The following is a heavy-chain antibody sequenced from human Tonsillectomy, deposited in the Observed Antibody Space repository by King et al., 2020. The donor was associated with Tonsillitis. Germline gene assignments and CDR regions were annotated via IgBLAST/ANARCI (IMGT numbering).Heavy chain of an antibody. V-gene: IGHV4-34*01. D-gene: IGHD1-26*01. J-gene: IGHJ4*02. CDR2: INHSGST. CDR3: ARGPWGLPTPFDY. Sequence: VQLQQWGAGLLKPSETLSLTCAVYGGSFSGYYCSWIRQPPGKGLEWIGEINHSGSTNYKPSLKSRVTISLDSSNNHFSLKLNSVTAADTAVYYCARGPWGLPTPFDYWGQGTLVTVSS. CDR1: GGSFSGYY.